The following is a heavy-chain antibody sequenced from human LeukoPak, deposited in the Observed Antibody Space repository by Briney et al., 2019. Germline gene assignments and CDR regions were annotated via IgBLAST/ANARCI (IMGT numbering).Heavy chain of an antibody. V-gene: IGHV3-11*03. Sequence: DSVKGRSTISRDNAKNSLYLQMNSLRAEDTAVYYCAVHIVVVTATTPHYWGQGTLVTVST. D-gene: IGHD2-21*02. J-gene: IGHJ4*02. CDR3: AVHIVVVTATTPHY.